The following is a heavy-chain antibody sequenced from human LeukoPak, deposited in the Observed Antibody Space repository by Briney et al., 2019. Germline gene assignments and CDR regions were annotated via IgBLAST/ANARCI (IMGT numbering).Heavy chain of an antibody. D-gene: IGHD3-3*01. CDR1: GFTFSDYY. CDR2: ISGSGSTM. Sequence: GGSLRLSCAASGFTFSDYYMSWIRQAPGKGLEWVSYISGSGSTMYYADSVKGRFTISRDNAKNSLYLQMNSLRADDTAVYYCANFWSGYSPFDYWGQGTLVTVSS. J-gene: IGHJ4*02. CDR3: ANFWSGYSPFDY. V-gene: IGHV3-11*04.